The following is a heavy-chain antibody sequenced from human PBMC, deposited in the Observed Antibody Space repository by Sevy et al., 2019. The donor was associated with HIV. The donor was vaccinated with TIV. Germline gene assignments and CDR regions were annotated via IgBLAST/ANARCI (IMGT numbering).Heavy chain of an antibody. CDR2: ISSGSSYI. D-gene: IGHD2-2*01. CDR1: GFTFSTYT. Sequence: GGSLRLSCAASGFTFSTYTMNWVRQAPGKGLEWVSSISSGSSYIYYADSVKGRFTISRDNAKNSLCLQMNSLRAEDTAIYYCARDGGCTSTSCLLYFDYWGQGTPVTVSS. CDR3: ARDGGCTSTSCLLYFDY. J-gene: IGHJ4*02. V-gene: IGHV3-21*01.